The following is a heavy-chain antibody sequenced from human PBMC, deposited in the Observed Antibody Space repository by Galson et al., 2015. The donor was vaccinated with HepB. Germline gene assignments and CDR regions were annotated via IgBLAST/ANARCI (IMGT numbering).Heavy chain of an antibody. Sequence: SLRLSCAASGFTFSNAWMNWVRQAPGKGLEWVGRIKSKTDGGTTDYAAPVRGRFTISRDDSKNTLYLQMNSLKTEDTAVYYCTTGWGGRSSTSCLPNGIYFDYWGQGTLVTVSS. J-gene: IGHJ4*02. V-gene: IGHV3-15*07. CDR2: IKSKTDGGTT. CDR1: GFTFSNAW. CDR3: TTGWGGRSSTSCLPNGIYFDY. D-gene: IGHD2-2*01.